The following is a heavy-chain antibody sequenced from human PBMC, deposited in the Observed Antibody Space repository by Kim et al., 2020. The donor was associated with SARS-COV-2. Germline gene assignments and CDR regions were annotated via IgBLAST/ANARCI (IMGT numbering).Heavy chain of an antibody. V-gene: IGHV1-2*02. Sequence: ASVKVSCKASGYTFTAYYIHCVRQAPGQGLEWMGWINPNTGGTNYAQKFQGRVTMTRDTSISTAYMELSRLRSDDTAVYYCARGRATSWYNWFDPWGQGTLVTVSS. CDR2: INPNTGGT. J-gene: IGHJ5*02. D-gene: IGHD2-2*01. CDR3: ARGRATSWYNWFDP. CDR1: GYTFTAYY.